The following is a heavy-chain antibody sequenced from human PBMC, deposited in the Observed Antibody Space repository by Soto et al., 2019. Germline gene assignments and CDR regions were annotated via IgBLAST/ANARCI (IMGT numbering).Heavy chain of an antibody. J-gene: IGHJ4*02. V-gene: IGHV3-7*05. CDR3: ARDVTALSVRYFDY. Sequence: GGSLRLSCAASGFTFSSYWMSRVRQAPGKGLEWVANIKQDGSEKYYVDSVKGRFTISRDNAKNSLYLQMNSLRAEDTAVYYCARDVTALSVRYFDYWGQGTLVTVSS. CDR2: IKQDGSEK. CDR1: GFTFSSYW. D-gene: IGHD3-10*02.